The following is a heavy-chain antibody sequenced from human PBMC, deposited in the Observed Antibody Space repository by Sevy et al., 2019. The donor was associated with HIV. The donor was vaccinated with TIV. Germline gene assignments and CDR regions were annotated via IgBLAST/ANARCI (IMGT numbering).Heavy chain of an antibody. D-gene: IGHD5-12*01. CDR1: GFTFSSYW. J-gene: IGHJ6*03. Sequence: GGSLRLSCAASGFTFSSYWMSWVRQAPGKGLEWVANIKQDGSEKYYVDSVKGRFTISRDNAKNSLYLQMNSLRAEDTAVYYCARDIDGYNSYYYYYMDVWAKGPRSPSP. CDR3: ARDIDGYNSYYYYYMDV. CDR2: IKQDGSEK. V-gene: IGHV3-7*01.